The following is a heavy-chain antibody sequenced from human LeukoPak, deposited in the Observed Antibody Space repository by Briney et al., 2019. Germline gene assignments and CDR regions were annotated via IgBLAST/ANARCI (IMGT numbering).Heavy chain of an antibody. J-gene: IGHJ4*02. V-gene: IGHV3-74*01. CDR2: IDIDGSRI. CDR3: AGGRDRSQLYFDS. CDR1: GFTFSSYW. Sequence: GGSLRLSCEASGFTFSSYWMHWVRQAPGEGLVWVSRIDIDGSRISYGDSVKGRFTISRDNAKNTLYLQMDSLRVEDTAVYYCAGGRDRSQLYFDSWGQGTLVTVSS. D-gene: IGHD5-24*01.